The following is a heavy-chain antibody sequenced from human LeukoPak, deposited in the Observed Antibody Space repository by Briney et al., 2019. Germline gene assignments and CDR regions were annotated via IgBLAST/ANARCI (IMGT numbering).Heavy chain of an antibody. CDR3: GRDVSRFCSGGSCYPSDY. CDR1: GYTFTSYG. D-gene: IGHD2-15*01. V-gene: IGHV1-18*01. CDR2: ISAYNGNT. Sequence: ASVKVSCKASGYTFTSYGISWVRQAPGQGLEWMGWISAYNGNTNYAQKLQGRVTMTTDTSTSTAYMELRSLRSDDTAVYYCGRDVSRFCSGGSCYPSDYWGQGTLVTVSS. J-gene: IGHJ4*02.